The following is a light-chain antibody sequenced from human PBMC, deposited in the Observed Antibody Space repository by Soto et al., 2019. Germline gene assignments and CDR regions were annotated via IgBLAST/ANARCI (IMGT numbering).Light chain of an antibody. CDR2: DVS. J-gene: IGLJ2*01. CDR3: NSSTTVTSVV. V-gene: IGLV2-14*03. Sequence: QSVLAQPASVSGSPGQSITISCTGTSSDVGGYNYVSWYQQHPGKAPKLMIYDVSNRPSGVSNRFSGSKSGNTASLTISGLQAEDEADYYCNSSTTVTSVVFGGGTKLTVL. CDR1: SSDVGGYNY.